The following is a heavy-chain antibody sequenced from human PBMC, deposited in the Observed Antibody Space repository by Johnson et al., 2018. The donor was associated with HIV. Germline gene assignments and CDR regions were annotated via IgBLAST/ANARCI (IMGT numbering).Heavy chain of an antibody. CDR2: ISRGGST. CDR3: ARAGSSPAANDAFDI. V-gene: IGHV3-66*01. CDR1: GFTVSSNY. D-gene: IGHD6-13*01. J-gene: IGHJ3*02. Sequence: VHLVESGGGLVQPGGSLRLSCAASGFTVSSNYMSWVRQAPGKGLEWVSVISRGGSTYYADSVKGRFTISRDNSKNTLYLQRNSLRAGDTAVYYCARAGSSPAANDAFDIWGQGTMVTVSS.